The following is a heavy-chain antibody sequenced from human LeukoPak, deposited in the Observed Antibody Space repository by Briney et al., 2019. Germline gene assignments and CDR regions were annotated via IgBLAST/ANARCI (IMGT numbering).Heavy chain of an antibody. D-gene: IGHD3-10*01. V-gene: IGHV3-30*02. Sequence: GGSLRLSCAASGFIFSGYAMRWVRQAPGKGLEWVAFIRFDGSKKDYVDTGKGRLSISRDNSKNTLYLQMNSLKAEDTAVYYCAKGSNLDERYFQHWGQGTLVTVSS. CDR3: AKGSNLDERYFQH. CDR1: GFIFSGYA. J-gene: IGHJ1*01. CDR2: IRFDGSKK.